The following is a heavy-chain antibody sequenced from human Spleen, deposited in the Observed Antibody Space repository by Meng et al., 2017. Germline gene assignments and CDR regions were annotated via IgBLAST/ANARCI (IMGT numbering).Heavy chain of an antibody. CDR3: ARGPTTMAHDFDY. D-gene: IGHD4-11*01. V-gene: IGHV4-39*07. CDR2: IYYTGST. CDR1: GGSISSSSYY. J-gene: IGHJ4*02. Sequence: SETLSLTCSVSGGSISSSSYYWGWIRQPPGKGLEWIGSIYYTGSTYCNPSLKSRVTISVDTSKNQFSLKLSSVTAADSAVYYCARGPTTMAHDFDYWGQGTLVTVSS.